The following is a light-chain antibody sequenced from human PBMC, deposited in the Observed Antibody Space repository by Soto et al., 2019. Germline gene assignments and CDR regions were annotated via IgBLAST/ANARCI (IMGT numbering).Light chain of an antibody. CDR3: QQYGSYPRT. CDR1: QSISGW. CDR2: DAS. J-gene: IGKJ1*01. Sequence: QITQSPSTLSASVGDRVTITCRASQSISGWLAWYQQKPGKAPKVLIYDASTLESGVPSRFSGSGSGTEFTLTISSLQPADFATYYCQQYGSYPRTFGQGTKVDNK. V-gene: IGKV1-5*01.